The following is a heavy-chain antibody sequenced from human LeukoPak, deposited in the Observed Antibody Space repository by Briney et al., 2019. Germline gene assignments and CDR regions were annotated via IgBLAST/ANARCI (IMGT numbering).Heavy chain of an antibody. V-gene: IGHV1-2*02. Sequence: ASVKVSCKASGYTFTGYYMHWVRQAPGQVLGWMGWINPNSGGTNYAQKFQGRVTMTRDTSISTAYMELSRLRSDDTAVYYCAIAPPPILLSPDYWGQGTLVTVSS. D-gene: IGHD2-15*01. CDR2: INPNSGGT. CDR1: GYTFTGYY. J-gene: IGHJ4*02. CDR3: AIAPPPILLSPDY.